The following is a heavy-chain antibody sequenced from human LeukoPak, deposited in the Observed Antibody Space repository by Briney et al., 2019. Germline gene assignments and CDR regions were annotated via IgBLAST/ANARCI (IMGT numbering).Heavy chain of an antibody. J-gene: IGHJ4*02. V-gene: IGHV3-23*01. D-gene: IGHD1-26*01. CDR1: GFTFSSYA. Sequence: PGGSPRLSCAASGFTFSSYAMSWVRQAPGKGLEWVSAISGSGGSTYYADSVKGRFTISRDNSKNTLYLQMNSLRAEDTAVYYCASGIVGASNFDYWGQGTLVTVSS. CDR2: ISGSGGST. CDR3: ASGIVGASNFDY.